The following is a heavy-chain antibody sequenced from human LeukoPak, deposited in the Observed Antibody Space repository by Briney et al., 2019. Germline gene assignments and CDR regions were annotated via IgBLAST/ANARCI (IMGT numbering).Heavy chain of an antibody. V-gene: IGHV4-34*01. J-gene: IGHJ4*02. CDR1: GGSFSGYY. Sequence: SETLSLTCAVYGGSFSGYYWSWIRQPPGKGLEWIGEINHSGSTNYNPSLKSRVTISVDTSKNQSSLTLSSVTAADTAVYYCARTLGEYYFDYWGQGTLVTVSS. D-gene: IGHD3-16*01. CDR3: ARTLGEYYFDY. CDR2: INHSGST.